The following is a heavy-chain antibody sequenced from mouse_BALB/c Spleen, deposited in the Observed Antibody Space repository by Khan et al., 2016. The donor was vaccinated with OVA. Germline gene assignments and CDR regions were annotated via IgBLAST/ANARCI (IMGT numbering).Heavy chain of an antibody. CDR3: ASHLTGSFAY. CDR2: MSSGGDYT. V-gene: IGHV5-6*01. D-gene: IGHD4-1*01. CDR1: GFTFSSYS. J-gene: IGHJ3*01. Sequence: EVELVESGGDLVKPGGSLKLSCAASGFTFSSYSMSWVRQIPDKRLEWVATMSSGGDYTYYPDSVKGRFTISIDNAKNTLYLQMSSLKSEDTAMYYCASHLTGSFAYWGQGTLVTVSA.